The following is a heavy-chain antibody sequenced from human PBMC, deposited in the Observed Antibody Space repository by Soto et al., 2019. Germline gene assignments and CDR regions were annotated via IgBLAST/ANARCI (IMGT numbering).Heavy chain of an antibody. J-gene: IGHJ3*02. CDR2: ISGSGGST. D-gene: IGHD6-13*01. V-gene: IGHV3-23*01. CDR3: AKTRGPEYSSSWQGDAFDI. Sequence: EVQLLESGGGLVQPGGSLRLSCAASGFTFSSYAMSWVRQAPGKGLEWVSAISGSGGSTYYADSVKGRFTISRDNSKNTMYLQMLSLRAEDTAVYYCAKTRGPEYSSSWQGDAFDIWGQGTMVTVSS. CDR1: GFTFSSYA.